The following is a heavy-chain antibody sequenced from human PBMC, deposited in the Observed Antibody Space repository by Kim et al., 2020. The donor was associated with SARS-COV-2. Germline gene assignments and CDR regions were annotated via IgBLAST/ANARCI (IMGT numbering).Heavy chain of an antibody. CDR3: ARAIVVVDYFDY. D-gene: IGHD3-22*01. Sequence: ASVKVSCKASGYTFTGYYMHWVRQAPGQGLEWMGWINPNSGGTNYAQKFQGRVTMTRDTSISTAYMELSRLRSDDTAVYYCARAIVVVDYFDYWGQGTLVTGSS. CDR2: INPNSGGT. CDR1: GYTFTGYY. V-gene: IGHV1-2*02. J-gene: IGHJ4*02.